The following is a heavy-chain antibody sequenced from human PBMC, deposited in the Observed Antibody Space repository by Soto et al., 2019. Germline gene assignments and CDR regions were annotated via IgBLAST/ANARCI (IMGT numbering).Heavy chain of an antibody. D-gene: IGHD6-19*01. Sequence: SQTLSLTCAISGDNVSRNSAAWNWIRPSPSRGLEWLGRTYYRSKWYNDYAVSVKSRITINPDTSKNQFSLQLNSVTPEDTAVYYCARDPNEQRLVNYYYYYYGMDVWGQGTTVTVSS. CDR1: GDNVSRNSAA. J-gene: IGHJ6*02. V-gene: IGHV6-1*01. CDR2: TYYRSKWYN. CDR3: ARDPNEQRLVNYYYYYYGMDV.